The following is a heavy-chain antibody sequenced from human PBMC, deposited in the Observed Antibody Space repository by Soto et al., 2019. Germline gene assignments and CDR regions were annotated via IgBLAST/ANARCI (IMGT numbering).Heavy chain of an antibody. V-gene: IGHV4-4*07. CDR3: VRDGTKTLRDWFDP. Sequence: PSETLSLTCTVSGASISGCCWRWIRKSAGKGLEWIGRIYATGTTDYNPSLNSRVMMSVDTSKKQFSLKLRSVTAADTAVYYCVRDGTKTLRDWFDPWGQGISVTVSS. J-gene: IGHJ5*02. CDR2: IYATGTT. D-gene: IGHD1-1*01. CDR1: GASISGCC.